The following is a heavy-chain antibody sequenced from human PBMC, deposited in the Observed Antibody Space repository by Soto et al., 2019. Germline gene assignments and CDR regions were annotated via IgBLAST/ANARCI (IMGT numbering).Heavy chain of an antibody. D-gene: IGHD3-10*01. V-gene: IGHV4-59*08. Sequence: QVQLQESGPGRVKPSETLSLSCTVSGGSINSYYWSWIRQSPGKRMEWIGYVHHSWGSSYNPSLQSRVAISLDTSKSQFSLKVTSVTATDTAVYYCARQGFGPLHGLVDVWGQGTTVTVSS. CDR3: ARQGFGPLHGLVDV. CDR1: GGSINSYY. CDR2: VHHSWGS. J-gene: IGHJ6*02.